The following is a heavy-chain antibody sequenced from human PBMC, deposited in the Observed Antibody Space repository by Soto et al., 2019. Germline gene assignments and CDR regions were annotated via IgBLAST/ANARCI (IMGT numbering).Heavy chain of an antibody. J-gene: IGHJ3*02. CDR1: GGSISSSSYY. V-gene: IGHV4-39*01. Sequence: PSETLSLTCTVSGGSISSSSYYWGWIRQPPGKGLEWIGSIYYSGSTYYNPSLKSRVTISVDTSKNQFSLKLSSVTAADTAVYYCARQGLRWYDAFDIWGQGTMVTVS. D-gene: IGHD4-17*01. CDR3: ARQGLRWYDAFDI. CDR2: IYYSGST.